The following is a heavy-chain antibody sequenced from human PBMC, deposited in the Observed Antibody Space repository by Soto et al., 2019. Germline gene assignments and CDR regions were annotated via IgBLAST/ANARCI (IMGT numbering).Heavy chain of an antibody. J-gene: IGHJ3*02. V-gene: IGHV4-34*01. CDR3: ARGAGYCSSTSCYAFDI. Sequence: SETLSLTCAVYGGSFSGYYWSWIRQPPGKGLEWIGEINHSGSTNYNPSLKSRVTISVDTSKNQFSLKLSSVTAADTAVYYCARGAGYCSSTSCYAFDIWGQGTMVTVSS. CDR1: GGSFSGYY. D-gene: IGHD2-2*01. CDR2: INHSGST.